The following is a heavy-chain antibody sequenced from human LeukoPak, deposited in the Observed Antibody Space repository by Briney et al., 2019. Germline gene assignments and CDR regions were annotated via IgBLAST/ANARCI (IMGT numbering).Heavy chain of an antibody. CDR1: GGTFSSYA. CDR2: IIPIFGTA. V-gene: IGHV1-69*13. D-gene: IGHD2-2*01. J-gene: IGHJ6*02. Sequence: GASVTVSCTASGGTFSSYAISWVRQAPGQGLEWMGGIIPIFGTANYAQKFQGGVTITADESTSTAYMELSSLRSEDTAVYYCARDSYCSSTSCYYGMDVWGQGTTVTVSS. CDR3: ARDSYCSSTSCYYGMDV.